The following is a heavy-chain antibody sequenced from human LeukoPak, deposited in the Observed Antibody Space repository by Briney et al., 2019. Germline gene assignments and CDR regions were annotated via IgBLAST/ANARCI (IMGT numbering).Heavy chain of an antibody. D-gene: IGHD2-15*01. CDR2: INPSGGST. CDR3: ASYSAGYCSGGSCYGEDY. V-gene: IGHV1-46*01. J-gene: IGHJ4*02. CDR1: GYTFTSYY. Sequence: GASVKVSCKASGYTFTSYYMHWVRQAPGQGLDWMGIINPSGGSTSYAQKFQGRVTMTRDTSTSTVYMELSSLRSEDTAVYYCASYSAGYCSGGSCYGEDYWGQGTLVTVSS.